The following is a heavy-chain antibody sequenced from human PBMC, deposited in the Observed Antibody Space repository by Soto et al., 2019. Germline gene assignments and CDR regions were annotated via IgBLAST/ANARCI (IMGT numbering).Heavy chain of an antibody. J-gene: IGHJ5*02. D-gene: IGHD3-10*01. CDR2: IIPIFGTA. V-gene: IGHV1-69*13. CDR3: ARQYGSGSLNWFDP. CDR1: GGTFSSYA. Sequence: SVKASCKASGGTFSSYAISWVRQAPGQGLEWMGGIIPIFGTANYAQKFQGRVTITADESTSTAYMELSSLRSEDTAVYYCARQYGSGSLNWFDPWGQGTLVTVSS.